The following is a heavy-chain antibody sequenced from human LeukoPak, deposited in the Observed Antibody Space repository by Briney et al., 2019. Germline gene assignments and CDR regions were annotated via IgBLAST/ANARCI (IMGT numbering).Heavy chain of an antibody. D-gene: IGHD5-18*01. V-gene: IGHV3-30*02. CDR1: GFTFSSYG. Sequence: GGSLRLSCAASGFTFSSYGMHWVCQAPGKGLEWVAFIRYDGSNKYYADSVKGRFTISRDNSKNTLYLQMNSLRAEDTAVYYCAKGAWIQLWTPFDYWGQGTLVTVSS. CDR2: IRYDGSNK. J-gene: IGHJ4*02. CDR3: AKGAWIQLWTPFDY.